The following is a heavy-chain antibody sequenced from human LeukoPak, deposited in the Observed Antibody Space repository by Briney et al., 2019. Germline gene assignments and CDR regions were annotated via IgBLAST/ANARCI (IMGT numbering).Heavy chain of an antibody. V-gene: IGHV4-34*01. CDR1: GGSFSGYY. Sequence: SETLSLTCAVYGGSFSGYYWSWIRQPPGKGLEWIGEINHSGSTNYNPSLKSRVTISVDTSKNQFSLKLSSVTAADTAVYYCARPRSGYLYGNFDYWGQGTLVTVSS. J-gene: IGHJ4*02. D-gene: IGHD3-22*01. CDR3: ARPRSGYLYGNFDY. CDR2: INHSGST.